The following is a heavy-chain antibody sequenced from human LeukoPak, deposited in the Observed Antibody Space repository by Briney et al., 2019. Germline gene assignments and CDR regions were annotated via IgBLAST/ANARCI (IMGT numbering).Heavy chain of an antibody. J-gene: IGHJ4*02. CDR3: ARLQIGYCSSTSCYALDY. CDR1: GGTFSSYA. D-gene: IGHD2-2*01. V-gene: IGHV1-69*06. Sequence: SVKVSCKASGGTFSSYAISWVRQAPGQGLEWMGGIIPIFGTANYAQKFQGRVTITADKSTSTAYMELSSLRSEDTAVYYCARLQIGYCSSTSCYALDYWGQGTLVTVSS. CDR2: IIPIFGTA.